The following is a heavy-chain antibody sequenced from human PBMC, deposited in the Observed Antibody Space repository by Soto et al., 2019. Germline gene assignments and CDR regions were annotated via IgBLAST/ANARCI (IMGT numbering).Heavy chain of an antibody. CDR2: ISTNSRYT. V-gene: IGHV3-21*05. CDR3: ARVYDILTSAWLDP. D-gene: IGHD3-9*01. CDR1: GFTFSSYG. J-gene: IGHJ5*02. Sequence: VGSLRLSCAASGFTFSSYGMHWVRQAPGKGLEWISYISTNSRYTKYADSVKGRFTISRDDAKNSLYLQMNSLRVEDTAVYYCARVYDILTSAWLDPWGQGTLVTVSS.